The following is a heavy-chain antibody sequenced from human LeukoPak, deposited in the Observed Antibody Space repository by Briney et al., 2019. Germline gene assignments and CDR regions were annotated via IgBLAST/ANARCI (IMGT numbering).Heavy chain of an antibody. J-gene: IGHJ4*02. CDR3: VRDWGPDGSHFDF. V-gene: IGHV3-48*03. Sequence: GGSLRLSCAASGFIFSRHQMDWARQAPGKGLEWVAYISEDGGYSTDYADFVKGRFTISRDDAKNSLYLQMDYLSAEDTAIYYCVRDWGPDGSHFDFWGQGTLVTVSS. D-gene: IGHD3-10*01. CDR2: ISEDGGYST. CDR1: GFIFSRHQ.